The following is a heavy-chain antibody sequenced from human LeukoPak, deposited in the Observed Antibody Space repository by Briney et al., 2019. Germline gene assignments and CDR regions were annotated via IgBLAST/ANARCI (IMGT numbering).Heavy chain of an antibody. V-gene: IGHV3-23*01. CDR2: ISGSGGST. Sequence: PGGSLRLSCAASGFTFSSYAMSWVRQAPGKGLEWVSAISGSGGSTYYADSVKGRFTISRDNSKNTLYLQMNSLRAEDTAVYYCAKVLRDYYDRDGAFDIWGQGTMVTVSS. CDR3: AKVLRDYYDRDGAFDI. CDR1: GFTFSSYA. D-gene: IGHD3-22*01. J-gene: IGHJ3*02.